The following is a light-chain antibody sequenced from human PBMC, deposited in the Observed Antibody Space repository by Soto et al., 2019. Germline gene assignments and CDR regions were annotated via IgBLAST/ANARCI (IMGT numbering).Light chain of an antibody. J-gene: IGKJ1*01. CDR3: LHYGTSTRT. Sequence: EIVLTQSPGTLSLSPGEGATLSCRASQSLTSNYLAWYQQKPGQAPRFLIYGVSNRAAGIPDRFSGSGSGTDFTLTISRLEPEDFAVYYCLHYGTSTRTFGQGTKVEI. V-gene: IGKV3-20*01. CDR2: GVS. CDR1: QSLTSNY.